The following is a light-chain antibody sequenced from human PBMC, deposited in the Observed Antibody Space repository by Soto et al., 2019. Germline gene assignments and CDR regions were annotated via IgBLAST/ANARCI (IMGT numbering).Light chain of an antibody. Sequence: EIVLTQSPGTLSLSPGERATLSCRASQSVSSNYLAWYQQRPGQAPRLLIYDASSRATGVPDRFSGSGSGTDFTLTISRLEPEDFAVYYCHQYGGSPGTLSQGTKVDIK. CDR1: QSVSSNY. V-gene: IGKV3-20*01. J-gene: IGKJ1*01. CDR2: DAS. CDR3: HQYGGSPGT.